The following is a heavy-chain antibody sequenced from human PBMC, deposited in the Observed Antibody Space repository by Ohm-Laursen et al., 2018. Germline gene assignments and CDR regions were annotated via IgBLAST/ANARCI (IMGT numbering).Heavy chain of an antibody. D-gene: IGHD1-26*01. CDR3: ARVTTSGSYHTGADY. J-gene: IGHJ4*02. V-gene: IGHV4-59*12. Sequence: GTLSLTCTVSGGSISSYYWSWIRQPPGKGLEWIGYIYYSGSTNYNPSLKSRVTISVDTSKNHFSLKLSSVTAADTAVYYCARVTTSGSYHTGADYWGQGTLVTVSS. CDR2: IYYSGST. CDR1: GGSISSYY.